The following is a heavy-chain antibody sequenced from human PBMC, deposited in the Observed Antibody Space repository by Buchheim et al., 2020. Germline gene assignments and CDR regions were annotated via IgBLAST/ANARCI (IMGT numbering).Heavy chain of an antibody. J-gene: IGHJ6*02. CDR1: GYTFTSYY. D-gene: IGHD5-18*01. Sequence: QVQLVQSGAEVKKPGASVKVSCKASGYTFTSYYMHWVRQAPGQGLEWMGIINPSGGSTSYAQKFQGRVTMTRDTSTSTVFMELSSLRSEDTAVYYCARAGYSYDYYYYYGMDVWGQGTT. CDR3: ARAGYSYDYYYYYGMDV. V-gene: IGHV1-46*03. CDR2: INPSGGST.